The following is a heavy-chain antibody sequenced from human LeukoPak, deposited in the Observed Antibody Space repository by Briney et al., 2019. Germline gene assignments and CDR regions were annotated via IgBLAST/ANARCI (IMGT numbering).Heavy chain of an antibody. D-gene: IGHD3-22*01. CDR2: IIPIFGAT. Sequence: ASVKVSCKASGGTFSSYAISWVRQPPGQGLEWMGRIIPIFGATTYAQGFLSRVTITADKSTGTAYMELSSLKPEDTAMYYCVRDFDSSGPQKNYFDFWGQGTLVTVSS. V-gene: IGHV1-69*06. J-gene: IGHJ4*02. CDR3: VRDFDSSGPQKNYFDF. CDR1: GGTFSSYA.